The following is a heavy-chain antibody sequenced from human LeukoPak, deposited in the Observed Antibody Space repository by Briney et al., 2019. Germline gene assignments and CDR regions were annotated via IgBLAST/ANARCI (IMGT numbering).Heavy chain of an antibody. CDR3: ARHPTSYGGNSFDY. CDR2: IYYSGST. J-gene: IGHJ4*02. V-gene: IGHV4-59*01. CDR1: GVSISNYY. D-gene: IGHD4-23*01. Sequence: SETLSLTCIVSGVSISNYYWSWIRQPPGKGLEWIGYIYYSGSTNYSPSLKSRVTMSVDTSKNQFSLKLSSVTAADTAVYYCARHPTSYGGNSFDYWGQGTLVTVSS.